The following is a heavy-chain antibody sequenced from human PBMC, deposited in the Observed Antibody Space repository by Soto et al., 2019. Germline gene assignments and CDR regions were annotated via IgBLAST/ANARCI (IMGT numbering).Heavy chain of an antibody. D-gene: IGHD1-26*01. V-gene: IGHV4-34*01. J-gene: IGHJ6*03. CDR1: GGSFSGYY. Sequence: SETLSLTCAVYGGSFSGYYWSWIRQPPGKGLEWIGEINHSGSTNYNPSLKSRVTISVDTSKNQFSLKLSSVTAADTAVYYCARGEPRPYYYYYYMDVWGKGTTVTVSS. CDR3: ARGEPRPYYYYYYMDV. CDR2: INHSGST.